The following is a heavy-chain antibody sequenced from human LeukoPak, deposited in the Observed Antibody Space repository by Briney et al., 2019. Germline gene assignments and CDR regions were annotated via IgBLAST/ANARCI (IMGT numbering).Heavy chain of an antibody. CDR3: ARERVEYSSSSANDY. J-gene: IGHJ4*02. CDR2: ISAYNGNT. D-gene: IGHD6-6*01. Sequence: ASVKVSCKASDYTFTSYGISWVRQAPGQGLEWMGWISAYNGNTNYAQKLQGRVTMTTDTSTSTAYMELRSLRSDDTAVYYCARERVEYSSSSANDYWGQGTLVTVSS. CDR1: DYTFTSYG. V-gene: IGHV1-18*01.